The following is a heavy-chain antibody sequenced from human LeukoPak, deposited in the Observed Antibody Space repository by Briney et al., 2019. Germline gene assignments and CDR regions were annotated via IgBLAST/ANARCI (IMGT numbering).Heavy chain of an antibody. D-gene: IGHD2-2*02. Sequence: PGGSLRLSRAASGFIFSDYAMTWVRQAPGKGLEWVSSVSASGGSTYYGDSVKGRFTISRDNSNNTLFLHMNSLRADDTAVYYCAKDRGASCYNIFDCWGRGTLVTVSS. V-gene: IGHV3-23*01. J-gene: IGHJ5*01. CDR2: VSASGGST. CDR1: GFIFSDYA. CDR3: AKDRGASCYNIFDC.